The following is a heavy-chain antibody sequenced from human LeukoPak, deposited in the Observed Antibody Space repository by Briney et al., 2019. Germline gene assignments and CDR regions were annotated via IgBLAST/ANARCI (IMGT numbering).Heavy chain of an antibody. J-gene: IGHJ5*02. Sequence: ASVKVSCKASGYTFTGYYMHWVRQAPGQGLEWMGWINPNSGGTNYAQKFQGRVTMTRDTSISTAYMELSRLRSDDTAVYYCARDAGYSGYESNWLDPWGQGTLVTVSS. CDR3: ARDAGYSGYESNWLDP. CDR2: INPNSGGT. V-gene: IGHV1-2*02. CDR1: GYTFTGYY. D-gene: IGHD5-12*01.